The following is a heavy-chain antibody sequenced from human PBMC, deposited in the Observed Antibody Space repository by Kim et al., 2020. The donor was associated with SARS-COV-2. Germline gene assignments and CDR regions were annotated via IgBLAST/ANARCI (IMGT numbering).Heavy chain of an antibody. CDR1: GYTFTSYA. D-gene: IGHD6-13*01. CDR2: INAGNGNT. V-gene: IGHV1-3*01. CDR3: ARDPAAAGTPFDY. Sequence: ASVKVSCKASGYTFTSYAMHWVRQAPGQRLEWMGWINAGNGNTKYSQKFQGRVTITRDTSASTAYMGLSSLRSEDTAVYYCARDPAAAGTPFDYWGQGTLVTVSS. J-gene: IGHJ4*02.